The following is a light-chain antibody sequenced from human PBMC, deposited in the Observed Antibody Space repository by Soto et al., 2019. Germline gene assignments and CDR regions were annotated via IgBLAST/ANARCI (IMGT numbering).Light chain of an antibody. CDR1: QSVSSSF. CDR3: QHYGTSFWT. CDR2: GAS. J-gene: IGKJ1*01. V-gene: IGKV3-20*01. Sequence: EIMLTQSPGTLSLSPGERATLSCRASQSVSSSFLAWYQQKRGQAPRLLIYGASIRATGIPDRFSGSGSGTDFTLTISRLEPEDFAMYLCQHYGTSFWTFGQGTKVEIK.